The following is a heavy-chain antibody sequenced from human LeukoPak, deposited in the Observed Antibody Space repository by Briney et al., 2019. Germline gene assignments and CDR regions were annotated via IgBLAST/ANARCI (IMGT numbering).Heavy chain of an antibody. J-gene: IGHJ4*02. CDR1: GFTFTSSA. D-gene: IGHD3-10*01. V-gene: IGHV1-58*01. CDR2: IVVGSGNT. Sequence: SVKVSCKASGFTFTSSAVQWVRQARGQRLEWIGWIVVGSGNTNYAQKFQERVTITRDMTTSTAYMELSSLRSEDTAVYYCAAGGSGSYYGSHFDYWGQGTLVTVSS. CDR3: AAGGSGSYYGSHFDY.